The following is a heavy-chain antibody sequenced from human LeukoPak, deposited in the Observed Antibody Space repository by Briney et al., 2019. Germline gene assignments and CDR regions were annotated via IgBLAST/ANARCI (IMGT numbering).Heavy chain of an antibody. CDR3: ARKPKKAPPGPNWFDP. V-gene: IGHV1-8*01. Sequence: ASVKVSCKASGYTFTSYDINWVRQATGQGLEWMGWMNPNSGNTGYAQKFQGRVTMTRNTSISTAYMELSSLRSEDTAVYYCARKPKKAPPGPNWFDPWGQGTLVTVSS. J-gene: IGHJ5*02. CDR2: MNPNSGNT. D-gene: IGHD6-6*01. CDR1: GYTFTSYD.